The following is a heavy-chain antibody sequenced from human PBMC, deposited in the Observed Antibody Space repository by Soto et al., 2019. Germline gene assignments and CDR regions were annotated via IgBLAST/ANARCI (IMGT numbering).Heavy chain of an antibody. CDR3: VLWVRGVINY. D-gene: IGHD3-10*01. CDR2: SRNRAQSYTT. J-gene: IGHJ4*02. V-gene: IGHV3-72*01. CDR1: GFTFSDHY. Sequence: EVQLVESGGGLVQPGGSLRLPCATSGFTFSDHYLEWVRQAPGKGLEWVGRSRNRAQSYTTEYAASVKGRFTISRDDSKNSLYLQVNSLTTEDTAVYYCVLWVRGVINYWGQGTLVTVSS.